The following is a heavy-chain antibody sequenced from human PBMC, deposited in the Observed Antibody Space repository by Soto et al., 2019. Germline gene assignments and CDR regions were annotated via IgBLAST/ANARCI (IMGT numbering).Heavy chain of an antibody. J-gene: IGHJ4*02. CDR2: ISSSGSTA. Sequence: PGGSLRVSCAASGFTFIRFELHWVRQAPGKGLEWISYISSSGSTAYYASSVEGRFTISRDNANNSVYLQMDSLRAEDTALYYCTRAAWFPYLSFYWGQGALVTVSS. CDR3: TRAAWFPYLSFY. CDR1: GFTFIRFE. D-gene: IGHD3-10*01. V-gene: IGHV3-48*03.